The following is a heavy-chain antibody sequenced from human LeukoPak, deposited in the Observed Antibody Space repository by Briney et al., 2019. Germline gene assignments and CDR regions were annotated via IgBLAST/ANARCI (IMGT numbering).Heavy chain of an antibody. V-gene: IGHV3-48*03. CDR3: ARDPTYDSSGYGAQYYFDY. CDR1: GFTFRIYA. CDR2: ISSSGSTI. D-gene: IGHD3-22*01. Sequence: GGSLRLSCAASGFTFRIYAMNWVRQAPGKGLEWVSYISSSGSTIYYADSVKGRFTISRDNAKNSLYLQMNSLRAEDTAVYYCARDPTYDSSGYGAQYYFDYWGQGTLVTVSS. J-gene: IGHJ4*02.